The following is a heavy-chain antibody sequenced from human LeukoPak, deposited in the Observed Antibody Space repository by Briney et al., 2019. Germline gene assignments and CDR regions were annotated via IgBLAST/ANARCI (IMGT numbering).Heavy chain of an antibody. CDR1: GFTFSSYG. D-gene: IGHD3-3*01. J-gene: IGHJ4*02. CDR3: ARDRSYDFWSGYSTPDY. Sequence: GGSLRLSCAASGFTFSSYGMHWVRQAPGKGLEWVVVIWYDGSNKYYADSVKGRFTISRDNSKNTLDLQMNSLRAEDTAVYYCARDRSYDFWSGYSTPDYWGQGTLVTVSS. CDR2: IWYDGSNK. V-gene: IGHV3-33*01.